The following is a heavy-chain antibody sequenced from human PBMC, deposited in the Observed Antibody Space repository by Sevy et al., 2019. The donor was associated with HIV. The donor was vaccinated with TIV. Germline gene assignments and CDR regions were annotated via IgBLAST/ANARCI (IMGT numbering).Heavy chain of an antibody. D-gene: IGHD4-4*01. CDR3: ARNSSN. V-gene: IGHV3-7*01. CDR2: VNNDGSGQ. Sequence: GGSLRLSCAASGFTFTNFWMSWVRQAPGKGLEWVANVNNDGSGQKYADSVKGRFIISRDNAKNSLYLQMNSLRTEDTAVYYCARNSSNWGQGTLVTVSS. J-gene: IGHJ4*02. CDR1: GFTFTNFW.